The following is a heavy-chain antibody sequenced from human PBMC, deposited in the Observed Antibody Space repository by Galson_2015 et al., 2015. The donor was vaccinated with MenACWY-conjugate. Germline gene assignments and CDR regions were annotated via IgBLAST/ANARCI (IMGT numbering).Heavy chain of an antibody. J-gene: IGHJ4*02. V-gene: IGHV6-1*01. CDR3: ARDWSYGDFPFDY. CDR2: TYYRSKWFY. Sequence: CAISGDSVSSNSAAWNWIRQSPSRGLEWLGRTYYRSKWFYDYAVSVNSRITFNPDTSKNQFSLQLSSVTPEDTAVYYCARDWSYGDFPFDYWGQGTLVTASS. CDR1: GDSVSSNSAA. D-gene: IGHD4-17*01.